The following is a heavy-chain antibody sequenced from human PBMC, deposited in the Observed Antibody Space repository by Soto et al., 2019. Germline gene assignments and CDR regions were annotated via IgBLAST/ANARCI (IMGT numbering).Heavy chain of an antibody. Sequence: QVQLQESGPGLVKPSGTLSLTCAVSSGSISSSNWWSWVRQPPGKGLEWIGEIYHSGSTNYNPSLKSRGTISVAKSKNQCSLKLSSVTASDTAVYYCARGLNYDILTGLTHDAFDIWGQGTMVTVSS. CDR2: IYHSGST. V-gene: IGHV4-4*02. D-gene: IGHD3-9*01. J-gene: IGHJ3*02. CDR1: SGSISSSNW. CDR3: ARGLNYDILTGLTHDAFDI.